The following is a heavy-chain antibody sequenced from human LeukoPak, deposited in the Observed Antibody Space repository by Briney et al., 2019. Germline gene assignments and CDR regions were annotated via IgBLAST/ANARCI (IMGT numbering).Heavy chain of an antibody. CDR3: AITRNIAMPISYYYYGVDV. CDR2: IYYSGST. Sequence: SETLSLTCTVSGDSIITSTYSWSWIRQHPGKGLEWIGYIYYSGSTYYNPSLKSRVTISVDTSENQFSLKLSSVTAADTAVYYCAITRNIAMPISYYYYGVDVWGQGTTVIVSS. V-gene: IGHV4-31*03. CDR1: GDSIITSTYS. D-gene: IGHD5-18*01. J-gene: IGHJ6*02.